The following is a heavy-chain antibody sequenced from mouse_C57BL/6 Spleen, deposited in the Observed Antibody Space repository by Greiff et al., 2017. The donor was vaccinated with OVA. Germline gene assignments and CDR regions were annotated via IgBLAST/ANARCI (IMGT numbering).Heavy chain of an antibody. Sequence: QVQLQQSGPELVKPGASVKISCKASGYAFSSSWMNWVKQRPGKGLEWIGRIYPGDGDTNYNGKFKGKATLTADKSSSTAYMQLSSLTYEDSAVYFCSSSGSRYYSMDYWGQGTSVTVSS. D-gene: IGHD3-2*02. CDR1: GYAFSSSW. CDR3: SSSGSRYYSMDY. V-gene: IGHV1-82*01. J-gene: IGHJ4*01. CDR2: IYPGDGDT.